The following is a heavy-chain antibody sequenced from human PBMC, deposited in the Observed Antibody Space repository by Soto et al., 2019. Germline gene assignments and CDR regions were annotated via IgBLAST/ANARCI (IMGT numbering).Heavy chain of an antibody. CDR1: GFTFSSYA. CDR3: AKEVDTAMDARHGYYYYGMDV. CDR2: ISGSGGST. V-gene: IGHV3-23*01. Sequence: EVQLLESGGGLVQPGGSLRLSCAASGFTFSSYAMSWVRQAPGKGLEWVSAISGSGGSTYYADSVKGRFTISRDNSKNTLYLQMNSLRAEDTAVYYCAKEVDTAMDARHGYYYYGMDVWGQGTTVTVSS. D-gene: IGHD5-18*01. J-gene: IGHJ6*02.